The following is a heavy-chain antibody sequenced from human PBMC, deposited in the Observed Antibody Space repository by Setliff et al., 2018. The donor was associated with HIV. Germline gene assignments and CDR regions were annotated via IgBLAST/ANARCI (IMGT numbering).Heavy chain of an antibody. CDR3: ARGRRYDFWSGSQDWFDP. CDR2: INHSGST. D-gene: IGHD3-3*01. V-gene: IGHV4-34*01. J-gene: IGHJ5*02. Sequence: SETMSLTCAVYGGSFSGYYWSWIRQPPGKGLEWIGEINHSGSTNYNPSLKSRVTISVDTSKNQFSLKLSSVTAADTAVYYCARGRRYDFWSGSQDWFDPWGQGTLVTVSS. CDR1: GGSFSGYY.